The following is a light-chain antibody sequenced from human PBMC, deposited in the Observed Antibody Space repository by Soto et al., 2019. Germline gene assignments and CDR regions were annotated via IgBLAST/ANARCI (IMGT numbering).Light chain of an antibody. CDR3: CSYAGSYTFV. Sequence: QSALTQPRSVSGSPGQSATISCTGTSSDVGGYKYVAWYQQHPGKAPKIILYDVSKRPAGVPDRFSGSKSGNTASLTISGLRAEDEADYYCCSYAGSYTFVFGGGTKVTVL. CDR2: DVS. CDR1: SSDVGGYKY. V-gene: IGLV2-11*01. J-gene: IGLJ3*02.